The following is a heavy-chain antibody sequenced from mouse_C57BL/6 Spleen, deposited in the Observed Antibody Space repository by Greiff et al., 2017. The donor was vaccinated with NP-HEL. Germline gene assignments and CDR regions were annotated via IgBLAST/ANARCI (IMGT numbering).Heavy chain of an antibody. V-gene: IGHV1-15*01. CDR2: IDPETGGT. CDR1: GYTFTDYE. Sequence: QVQLQQSGAELVRPGASVTLSCKASGYTFTDYEMHWVKQTPVHGLEWIGAIDPETGGTAYNQKFKGKAILTADKSSSTAYMELRSLTSEDSAVYYCTRSLLLLRTHDYWGQDTTLTVSS. D-gene: IGHD1-1*01. J-gene: IGHJ2*01. CDR3: TRSLLLLRTHDY.